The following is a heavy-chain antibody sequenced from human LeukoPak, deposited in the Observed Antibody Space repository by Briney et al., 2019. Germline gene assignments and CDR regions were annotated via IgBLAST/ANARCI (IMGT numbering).Heavy chain of an antibody. D-gene: IGHD1-14*01. J-gene: IGHJ4*02. V-gene: IGHV3-30*01. CDR1: GFAFSTYS. Sequence: GGSLRLSCAASGFAFSTYSMHWVRQAPGKGLEWLALISSDGSNENFADSVKGRFTIPRDNSKNTLYLQMNSLRSEDTAIYYCAGDPNRSYFDHWGQGTLVTVSS. CDR3: AGDPNRSYFDH. CDR2: ISSDGSNE.